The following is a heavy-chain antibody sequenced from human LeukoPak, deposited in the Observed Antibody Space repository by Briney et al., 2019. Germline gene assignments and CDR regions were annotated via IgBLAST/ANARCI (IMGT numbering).Heavy chain of an antibody. Sequence: PSETLSLTCTVSGGSISSYYWSWLRQPPGKGLEWIGFIYYSGSTNYNPSLKSRVTISVDTSKNQLSLRLSSVTAADTALYYCARHSYAGGQYFFDYWGQGTLVTVSS. J-gene: IGHJ4*02. V-gene: IGHV4-59*08. D-gene: IGHD2-8*01. CDR1: GGSISSYY. CDR3: ARHSYAGGQYFFDY. CDR2: IYYSGST.